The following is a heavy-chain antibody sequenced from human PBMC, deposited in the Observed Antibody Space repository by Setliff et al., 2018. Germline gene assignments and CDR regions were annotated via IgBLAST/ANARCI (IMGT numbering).Heavy chain of an antibody. D-gene: IGHD3-10*01. CDR3: ARRSRFGTIKYRGYYYMDV. V-gene: IGHV7-4-1*02. CDR2: INTNTGNP. Sequence: GASVKVSCKASADTFTGYYVHWVRQAPGQGLEWMGWINTNTGNPNDDQGFTGRFVFTLDTSVSTEYLQISSLKSEDTAVYYCARRSRFGTIKYRGYYYMDVWGKGTTVTVSS. CDR1: ADTFTGYY. J-gene: IGHJ6*03.